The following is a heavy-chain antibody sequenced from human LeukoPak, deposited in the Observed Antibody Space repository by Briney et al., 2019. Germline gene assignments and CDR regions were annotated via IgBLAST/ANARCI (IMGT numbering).Heavy chain of an antibody. CDR1: GFTFSSYS. V-gene: IGHV3-21*01. CDR3: ATEPDSSGYMDWFDP. D-gene: IGHD3-22*01. CDR2: ISSSSSYI. Sequence: PGGSLRLSCAASGFTFSSYSMNWVRQAPGKGLEWVSSISSSSSYIYYADSVKGRFTISRDSAKNSLYLQMNSLRAEDTAVYYCATEPDSSGYMDWFDPWGQGTLVTVSS. J-gene: IGHJ5*02.